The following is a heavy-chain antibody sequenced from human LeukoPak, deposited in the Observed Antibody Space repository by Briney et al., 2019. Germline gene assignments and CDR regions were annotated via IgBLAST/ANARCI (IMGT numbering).Heavy chain of an antibody. CDR3: ARGRYGGPFDY. CDR1: GGSISSYY. J-gene: IGHJ4*02. V-gene: IGHV4-59*01. CDR2: IYYSGST. D-gene: IGHD4-23*01. Sequence: PSETLSLTCTVSGGSISSYYWSWIRQPPGKGLEWIGYIYYSGSTNYNPSLKSRVTISVDTSKNQFSLKLSSVTAADTAVYYCARGRYGGPFDYWGQGTLVTAPS.